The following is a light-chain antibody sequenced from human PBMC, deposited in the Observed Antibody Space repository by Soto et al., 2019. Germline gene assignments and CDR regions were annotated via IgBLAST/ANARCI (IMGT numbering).Light chain of an antibody. CDR2: GAS. CDR1: QSVSSSY. Sequence: EIVLTQSPGTLSLSPGERATLSCRASQSVSSSYLAWYQQKPGQAPRLLIYGASSRATGIPDRFSGSGSGTDFPLTISRLEPEDFAVYYRQQYGRSPPGLTFGGGTKVEIK. CDR3: QQYGRSPPGLT. J-gene: IGKJ4*01. V-gene: IGKV3-20*01.